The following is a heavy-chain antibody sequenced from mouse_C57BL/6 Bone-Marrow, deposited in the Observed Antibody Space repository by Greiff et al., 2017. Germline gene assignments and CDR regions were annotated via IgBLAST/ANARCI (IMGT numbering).Heavy chain of an antibody. D-gene: IGHD1-1*01. CDR1: GYSFTDYN. V-gene: IGHV1-39*01. Sequence: VQLQQSGPELVKPGASVKISCKASGYSFTDYNMNWVKQSNGQSLEWIGVINPNYGTTSYNQKFKGKATLTVDQSSSTAYMQLNSLTSEDSAVYYCAPHYYGSSYGFAYWGQGTLVTVSA. CDR3: APHYYGSSYGFAY. J-gene: IGHJ3*01. CDR2: INPNYGTT.